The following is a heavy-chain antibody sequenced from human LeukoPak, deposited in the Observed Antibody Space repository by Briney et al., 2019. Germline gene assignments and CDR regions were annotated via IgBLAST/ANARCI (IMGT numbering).Heavy chain of an antibody. CDR2: TKNKANSYTT. Sequence: PGGSLRLSCAASGFTFSDHYMDWVRQAPGKGLEWVGRTKNKANSYTTEYAASVKGRFTISRDESKNSLYLQMNSLKTEDTAVYYCAGVEYSGWNLEYWGQGTLVTVSS. J-gene: IGHJ4*02. CDR1: GFTFSDHY. D-gene: IGHD5-12*01. V-gene: IGHV3-72*01. CDR3: AGVEYSGWNLEY.